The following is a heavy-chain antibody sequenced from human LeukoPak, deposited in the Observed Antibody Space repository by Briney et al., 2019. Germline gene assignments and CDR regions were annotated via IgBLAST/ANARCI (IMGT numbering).Heavy chain of an antibody. Sequence: PGGSLRLSCAASGFTFSDYYMSWIRQAPGKGLEWVSYISSSGSTIYYADSVKGRFTISRDNAKNSLYLQMSSLRAEDTAVYYCARTSGWNYYYYYYMDVWGKGTTVTVSS. J-gene: IGHJ6*03. D-gene: IGHD6-19*01. CDR2: ISSSGSTI. V-gene: IGHV3-11*04. CDR3: ARTSGWNYYYYYYMDV. CDR1: GFTFSDYY.